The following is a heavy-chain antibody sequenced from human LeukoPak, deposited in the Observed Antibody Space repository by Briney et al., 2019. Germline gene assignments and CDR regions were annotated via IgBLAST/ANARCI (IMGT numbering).Heavy chain of an antibody. D-gene: IGHD3/OR15-3a*01. V-gene: IGHV7-4-1*02. CDR2: INTNTGNP. CDR3: ARVNDFWTGSPFDY. J-gene: IGHJ4*02. Sequence: ASVKVSCKASGYTSTSYAMNWVRQAPGQGLEWMGWINTNTGNPTYAQGFTGRFVFSLDTSVSTAYLQISSLKAEDTAVYYCARVNDFWTGSPFDYWGQGTLVTVSS. CDR1: GYTSTSYA.